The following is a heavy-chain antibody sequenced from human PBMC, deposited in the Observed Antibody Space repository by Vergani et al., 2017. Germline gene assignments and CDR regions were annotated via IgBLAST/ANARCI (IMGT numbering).Heavy chain of an antibody. CDR2: IWYDGSNK. CDR1: GFTFSSYG. D-gene: IGHD5-24*01. V-gene: IGHV3-33*01. Sequence: QVQLVESGGGVVQPGRSLRLSCAASGFTFSSYGMHWVRQAPGKGLEWVAVIWYDGSNKYYADSVKGRFTISRDNSKNTLYLQMNSLRAEDTAVYYCARDLFGDGYNYGFSDYYYGMDVWGQGTTVTVSS. CDR3: ARDLFGDGYNYGFSDYYYGMDV. J-gene: IGHJ6*02.